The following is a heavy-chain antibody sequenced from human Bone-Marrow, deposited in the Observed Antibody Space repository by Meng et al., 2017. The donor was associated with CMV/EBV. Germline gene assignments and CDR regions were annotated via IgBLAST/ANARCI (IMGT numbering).Heavy chain of an antibody. CDR3: ARGRGTYCSSTSCRPRVYYYYGMDV. J-gene: IGHJ6*01. Sequence: GGSLRLSCAASGFTFSSYSMNWVRQAPGKGLEWVSSISSSSSYIYYADSVKGRFTISRDNAKNSLYLQMNSLRAEDTAVYYCARGRGTYCSSTSCRPRVYYYYGMDVWGQGNTVNGAS. D-gene: IGHD2-2*01. V-gene: IGHV3-21*01. CDR2: ISSSSSYI. CDR1: GFTFSSYS.